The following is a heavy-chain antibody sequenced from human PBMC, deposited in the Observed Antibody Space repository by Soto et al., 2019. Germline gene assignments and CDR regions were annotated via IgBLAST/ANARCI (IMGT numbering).Heavy chain of an antibody. Sequence: PSETLSLTCAVSDDSISSSNCWTWIRQPPGKGLEWIGYMYHSGSTYYNPSLKSRVTISIDKSKNQFSLKLSSVTAADTAVYYCARVPDYWGQGILVTVS. D-gene: IGHD2-2*01. CDR1: DDSISSSNC. V-gene: IGHV4-30-2*01. J-gene: IGHJ4*02. CDR3: ARVPDY. CDR2: MYHSGST.